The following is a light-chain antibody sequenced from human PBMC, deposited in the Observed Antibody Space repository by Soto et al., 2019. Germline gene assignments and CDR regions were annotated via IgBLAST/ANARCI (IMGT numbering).Light chain of an antibody. V-gene: IGKV3-20*01. J-gene: IGKJ4*01. CDR1: QRVSRD. CDR2: GAS. CDR3: QQYGSSPLT. Sequence: LVMTQSPAALSVYPGERVTLSCRASQRVSRDLAWYQQKPGQAPSLLIYGASSRATGIPDRFSGGWSGTNFTLPISRLKLEDLAVYYCQQYGSSPLTSGGGTRWIS.